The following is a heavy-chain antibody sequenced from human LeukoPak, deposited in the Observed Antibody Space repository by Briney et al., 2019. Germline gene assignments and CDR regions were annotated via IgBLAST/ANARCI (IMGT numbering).Heavy chain of an antibody. CDR3: ARGGPIFRAHTLDY. V-gene: IGHV3-30-3*01. CDR2: ISYDGSNK. J-gene: IGHJ4*02. Sequence: GGSLRLSCAASGFTFSSYAMHWVRQAPGKGLEWVAVISYDGSNKYYADSVKGRFTISRDNSKNTLYLQMNSLRAEDTAVYYCARGGPIFRAHTLDYWGQGTLVTVSS. D-gene: IGHD3-3*01. CDR1: GFTFSSYA.